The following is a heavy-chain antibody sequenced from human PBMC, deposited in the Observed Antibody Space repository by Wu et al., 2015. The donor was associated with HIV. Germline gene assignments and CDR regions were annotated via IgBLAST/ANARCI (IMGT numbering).Heavy chain of an antibody. J-gene: IGHJ6*02. CDR2: IRPDSGAT. D-gene: IGHD5-12*01. CDR1: GYTFTDHY. CDR3: ARTIMATISSGYYYYGMDV. V-gene: IGHV1-2*02. Sequence: QLVQSGAEVTKPGASVSVSCQTSGYTFTDHYIHWVRQAPGQGLEWMGWIRPDSGATHYAEKFQDRVTMTRDASISTAYMQLNRLRSDDTAVYYCARTIMATISSGYYYYGMDVWGQGTTVTVSS.